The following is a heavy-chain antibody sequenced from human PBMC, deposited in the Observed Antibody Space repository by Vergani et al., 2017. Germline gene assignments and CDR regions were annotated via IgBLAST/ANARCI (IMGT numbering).Heavy chain of an antibody. CDR1: GFTFDDYA. J-gene: IGHJ3*02. Sequence: EVQLVESGGGLVQPGRSLRLSCAASGFTFDDYAMHWVRQAPGKGLEWVSGISWNSGSIGYADSVKGRFTISRDNSKNTLYLQMNSLRAEDTAVYYCAKGAARYSSGWYKDAFDIWGQGTMVTVSS. V-gene: IGHV3-9*01. D-gene: IGHD6-19*01. CDR3: AKGAARYSSGWYKDAFDI. CDR2: ISWNSGSI.